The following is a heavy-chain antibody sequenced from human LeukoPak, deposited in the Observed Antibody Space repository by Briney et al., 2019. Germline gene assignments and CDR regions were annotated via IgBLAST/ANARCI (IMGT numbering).Heavy chain of an antibody. D-gene: IGHD4-23*01. CDR2: INHSGST. J-gene: IGHJ4*02. CDR1: GGSFSGYY. V-gene: IGHV4-34*01. CDR3: ALGGYGGNWDY. Sequence: SETLSLTCAVYGGSFSGYYWSWIRQPPGKGLEWIGEINHSGSTNYNPSLKSRVTISVDRSKNQFSLKLSSVTAADTAVYYCALGGYGGNWDYWGQGTLVTVSS.